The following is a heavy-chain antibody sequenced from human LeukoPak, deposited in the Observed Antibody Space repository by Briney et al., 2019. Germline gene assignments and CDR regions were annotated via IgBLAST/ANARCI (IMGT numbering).Heavy chain of an antibody. J-gene: IGHJ4*02. CDR1: GYSIISGDY. V-gene: IGHV4-38-2*02. CDR2: IYHTGST. Sequence: SETLSLTCGVSGYSIISGDYWGWIRQPPGKGLEWIGSIYHTGSTHHNPPLESRVTTSVDTSKDHFCLNLSSVTAADTAVYYCARDYGGRFVYWGQGILVTVSS. D-gene: IGHD4-23*01. CDR3: ARDYGGRFVY.